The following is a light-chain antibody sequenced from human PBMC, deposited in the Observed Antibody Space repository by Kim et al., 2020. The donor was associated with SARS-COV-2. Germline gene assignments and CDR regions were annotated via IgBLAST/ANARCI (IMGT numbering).Light chain of an antibody. CDR1: ASNIGGNY. Sequence: GQGVTISCTGSASNIGGNYVFWYQQVPPTAPKLLIFRDNLRPSGVPDRFSGSKSGTSASLAISGLRSEDDGDFYCASWDDSLSGMVFGGGTQLTVL. V-gene: IGLV1-47*01. CDR3: ASWDDSLSGMV. CDR2: RDN. J-gene: IGLJ2*01.